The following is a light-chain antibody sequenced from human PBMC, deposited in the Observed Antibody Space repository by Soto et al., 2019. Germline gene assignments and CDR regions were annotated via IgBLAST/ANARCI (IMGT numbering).Light chain of an antibody. Sequence: DIQMTQSPSTVSGSLGDRFTITCRASQTISSWLAWYQQKPGKAPKLLIYKASTLKSGVPSRFSGSGSGTEFTLTIISLQPDDFAPYYCQQYTSYSEAFGQGTNVDIK. CDR2: KAS. CDR3: QQYTSYSEA. J-gene: IGKJ1*01. CDR1: QTISSW. V-gene: IGKV1-5*03.